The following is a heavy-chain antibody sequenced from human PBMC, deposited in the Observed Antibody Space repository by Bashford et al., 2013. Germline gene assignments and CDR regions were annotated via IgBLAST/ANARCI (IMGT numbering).Heavy chain of an antibody. Sequence: VRQAPGKGLEWVSFISSSSGLIKYADSVKGRFTISRDNAKNSLYLQMNSLRVDDTAVYYCARDFSGYKFDPWGQGTLVTVSS. CDR3: ARDFSGYKFDP. J-gene: IGHJ5*02. CDR2: ISSSSGLI. V-gene: IGHV3-48*01. D-gene: IGHD5-12*01.